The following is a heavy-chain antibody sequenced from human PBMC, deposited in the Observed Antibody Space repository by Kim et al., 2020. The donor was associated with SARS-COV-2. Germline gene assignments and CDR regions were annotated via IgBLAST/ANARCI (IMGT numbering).Heavy chain of an antibody. Sequence: SVKGRCTISRDNAKTSLYLQMNSLVAEDTAVYYCGRGYGSGKSRGLDVWGQGTTVTVSS. V-gene: IGHV3-11*06. CDR3: GRGYGSGKSRGLDV. D-gene: IGHD3-10*01. J-gene: IGHJ6*02.